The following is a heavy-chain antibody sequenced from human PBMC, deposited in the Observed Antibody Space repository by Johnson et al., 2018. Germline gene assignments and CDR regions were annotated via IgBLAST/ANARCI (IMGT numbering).Heavy chain of an antibody. J-gene: IGHJ6*02. CDR1: GSTFSIYW. D-gene: IGHD6-13*01. Sequence: VQLVESGGGLVQPGGSLRLSCGVSGSTFSIYWMSWVRQAPGKGLEWVANIDQDGSYKYYVDSVKGRFTISRDNAKNSLYLQMNSRRAEDTAVDYCARGALESEERNGSSWSVAMDVWGQGTTVTVS. CDR2: IDQDGSYK. V-gene: IGHV3-7*01. CDR3: ARGALESEERNGSSWSVAMDV.